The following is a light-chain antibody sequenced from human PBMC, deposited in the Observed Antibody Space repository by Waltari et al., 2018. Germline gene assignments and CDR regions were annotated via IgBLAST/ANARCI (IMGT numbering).Light chain of an antibody. CDR3: QSADSSGAEGV. J-gene: IGLJ1*01. CDR2: KDT. V-gene: IGLV3-25*03. Sequence: SYDLIQPPSVSVSPGQTARLTCSGAAFPELYAYWYQQKPGQAPVLLIYKDTERPSGIPARFSGSISGTTVTLTISGVQAEDEADYYCQSADSSGAEGVFGTGTKVTVL. CDR1: AFPELY.